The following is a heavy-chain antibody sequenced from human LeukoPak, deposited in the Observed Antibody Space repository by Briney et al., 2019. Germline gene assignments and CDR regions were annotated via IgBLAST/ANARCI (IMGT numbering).Heavy chain of an antibody. V-gene: IGHV3-23*01. Sequence: PGGSLRLSCAASGITFSSYWMSWVRQAPGKGLEWVSAISGSGGSTYYADSVKGRFTISRDNSKNTLYLQMNSLRAEDTAVYYCAKVVVPAWGYDAFDIWGQGTMVTVSS. CDR2: ISGSGGST. J-gene: IGHJ3*02. D-gene: IGHD2-2*01. CDR3: AKVVVPAWGYDAFDI. CDR1: GITFSSYW.